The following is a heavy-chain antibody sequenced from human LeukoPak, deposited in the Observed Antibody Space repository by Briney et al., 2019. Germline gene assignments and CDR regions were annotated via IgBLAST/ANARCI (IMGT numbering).Heavy chain of an antibody. CDR3: ARIIIGATGVDY. V-gene: IGHV3-74*01. CDR1: GFTFSSYW. Sequence: GGSLRLSCAASGFTFSSYWMHWVRQAPGKGLVWVSRINTDGSLINYADSVKGRFTISRDNAKNTLYLQMNSLRGEDTAIYYCARIIIGATGVDYWGQGALVTVSS. CDR2: INTDGSLI. D-gene: IGHD1-26*01. J-gene: IGHJ4*02.